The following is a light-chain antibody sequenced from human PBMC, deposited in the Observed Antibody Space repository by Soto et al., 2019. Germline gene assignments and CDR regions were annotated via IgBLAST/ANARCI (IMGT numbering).Light chain of an antibody. CDR2: EVS. V-gene: IGLV2-14*01. J-gene: IGLJ3*02. Sequence: QSALTQPASVSGSPGQSITISCTGTSSDIGAYNYVSWYQQHPGKAPRLIIYEVSNRPSGISNRFSGSKSGITASLTISGLQPEDEADYHCSSYTSTTTRMFGGGTKLTVL. CDR1: SSDIGAYNY. CDR3: SSYTSTTTRM.